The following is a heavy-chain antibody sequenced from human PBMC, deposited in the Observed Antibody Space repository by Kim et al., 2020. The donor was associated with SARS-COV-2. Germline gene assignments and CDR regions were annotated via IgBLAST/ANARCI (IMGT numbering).Heavy chain of an antibody. J-gene: IGHJ4*02. CDR3: ARVYCSSTSCNDVGADY. CDR2: IIPILGIA. Sequence: SVKVSCKASGGTFSCYAISWVRQAPGQGLEWMGRIIPILGIANYAQKFQGRVTITADKSTSTAYMELSSLRSEDTAVYYCARVYCSSTSCNDVGADYWGQGTLVTVSS. D-gene: IGHD2-2*01. V-gene: IGHV1-69*04. CDR1: GGTFSCYA.